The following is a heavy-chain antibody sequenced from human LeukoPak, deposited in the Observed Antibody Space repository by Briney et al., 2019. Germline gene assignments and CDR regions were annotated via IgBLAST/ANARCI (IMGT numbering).Heavy chain of an antibody. J-gene: IGHJ4*02. CDR1: EFTFDDYA. CDR3: AKTSENDSSGYYSYFDY. Sequence: GGSLRLSCAASEFTFDDYAMHWVRQAPGKGLEWVSLIRGDGGSTYYAASVKGRFTISRDNSKNSLFLQMNSLRTEDTALYYCAKTSENDSSGYYSYFDYWGQGTLVTISS. D-gene: IGHD3-22*01. V-gene: IGHV3-43*02. CDR2: IRGDGGST.